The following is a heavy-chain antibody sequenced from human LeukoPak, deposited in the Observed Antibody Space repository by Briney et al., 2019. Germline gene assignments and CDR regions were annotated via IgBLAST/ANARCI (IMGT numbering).Heavy chain of an antibody. D-gene: IGHD2-8*01. J-gene: IGHJ4*02. CDR2: ISGSGGST. CDR3: AKDGNGPRAYNRVYAIYFDY. Sequence: GGSLRLSCAASGFTFSSYAMSWVRQAPGKGLEWVSAISGSGGSTYYADSVKGRFTISRDNSKNTLYLQMNSLRAEDTAVYYCAKDGNGPRAYNRVYAIYFDYWGQGTLVTVSS. V-gene: IGHV3-23*01. CDR1: GFTFSSYA.